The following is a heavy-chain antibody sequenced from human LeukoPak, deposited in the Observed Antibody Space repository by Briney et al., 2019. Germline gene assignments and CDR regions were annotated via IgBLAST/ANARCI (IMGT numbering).Heavy chain of an antibody. CDR1: GFAFSSYS. Sequence: GGSLRLSCAASGFAFSSYSMNWVRQAPGKGLEWVSYISTSSSIIYYADSVQGRFTISRDNAKNSLSLQMNSLREEDTAVYYCARDYYEAPFDYWGQGTLVTV. CDR3: ARDYYEAPFDY. J-gene: IGHJ4*02. CDR2: ISTSSSII. V-gene: IGHV3-48*02. D-gene: IGHD3-22*01.